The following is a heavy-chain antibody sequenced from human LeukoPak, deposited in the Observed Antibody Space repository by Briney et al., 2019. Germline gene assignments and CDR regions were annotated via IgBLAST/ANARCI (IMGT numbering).Heavy chain of an antibody. CDR3: ARKINITMVRGVIITAYYFDY. Sequence: SETLSLTCAVYGGSFSGYYWSWIRQPPGKGLEWIGEINHSGSTNYNPSLKSRVTISVDTSKNQFSLKLSSVTAADTAVYYCARKINITMVRGVIITAYYFDYWGQGTLVTVSS. J-gene: IGHJ4*02. CDR2: INHSGST. D-gene: IGHD3-10*01. CDR1: GGSFSGYY. V-gene: IGHV4-34*01.